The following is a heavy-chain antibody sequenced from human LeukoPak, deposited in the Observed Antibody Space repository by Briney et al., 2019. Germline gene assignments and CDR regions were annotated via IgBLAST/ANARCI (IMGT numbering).Heavy chain of an antibody. V-gene: IGHV4-39*01. J-gene: IGHJ4*02. CDR1: GGSISEISYY. D-gene: IGHD1-26*01. CDR2: IYYSGTT. CDR3: ARQGVVGATGFDF. Sequence: PSETLSLTCSVSGGSISEISYYWGWIRQPPGKGLEWTGNIYYSGTTYNNPSLESRVVISVDTSRNQFSLKLTSVTATDTAVYYCARQGVVGATGFDFWGQGILVTVSS.